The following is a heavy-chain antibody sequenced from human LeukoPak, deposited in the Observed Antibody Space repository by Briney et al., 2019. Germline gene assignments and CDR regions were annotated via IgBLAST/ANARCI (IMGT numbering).Heavy chain of an antibody. J-gene: IGHJ6*03. CDR2: IYTSGST. Sequence: SETLSLTCTVSGGSISSYYWSWIRQPAGKGLEWIGRIYTSGSTNYNPSLKSRVTMSVDTSKNQFSLKLSSVTAADTAVYYCARTQGGSSGYYTYYYHMDVWGKGTTVTVSS. CDR3: ARTQGGSSGYYTYYYHMDV. V-gene: IGHV4-4*07. CDR1: GGSISSYY. D-gene: IGHD3-22*01.